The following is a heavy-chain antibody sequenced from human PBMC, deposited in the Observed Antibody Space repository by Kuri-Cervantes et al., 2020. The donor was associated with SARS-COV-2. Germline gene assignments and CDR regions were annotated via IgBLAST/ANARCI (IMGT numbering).Heavy chain of an antibody. CDR1: GFTFSDYY. J-gene: IGHJ5*02. D-gene: IGHD2-15*01. CDR2: ISSSSSYT. V-gene: IGHV3-11*06. CDR3: ARGPVGYCSGGSCHNWFDP. Sequence: GGSLRLSCAASGFTFSDYYMSWIRQAPGKGLEWVSYISSSSSYTNYADSVKGRFTISRDNAKNSLYLQMNSLRAEDTAVYYCARGPVGYCSGGSCHNWFDPWGQGTLVTVSS.